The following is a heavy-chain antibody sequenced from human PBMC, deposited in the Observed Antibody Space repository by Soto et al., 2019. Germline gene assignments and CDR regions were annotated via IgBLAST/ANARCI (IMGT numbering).Heavy chain of an antibody. J-gene: IGHJ6*02. D-gene: IGHD4-17*01. CDR1: GGSISSGGYY. Sequence: QVQLQESGPGLVKPSQTLSLSCTVSGGSISSGGYYWTWIRQHPGKGLEWIGYIYYSGSTYYTPSLESRVTISVDTSKNQFSLKLSSVTAADTAVYYCARGEGTDYGDYDSEYYGMDVWGQGTTVTVSS. CDR2: IYYSGST. CDR3: ARGEGTDYGDYDSEYYGMDV. V-gene: IGHV4-31*03.